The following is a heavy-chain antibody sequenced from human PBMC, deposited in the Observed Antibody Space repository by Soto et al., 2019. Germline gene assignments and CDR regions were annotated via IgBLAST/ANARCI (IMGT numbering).Heavy chain of an antibody. Sequence: QVQLVQSGAEVKKPGSSVKVSCKASGGTFSSYTISWVRQAPGQGLEWMGRIIPILGIANYAQKFQGRVTITADKSTRTAYMELSSLRSEDTAVYYCAISYYDILTGYSTSYYYYGMDVWGQGTTVTVSS. J-gene: IGHJ6*02. CDR2: IIPILGIA. CDR1: GGTFSSYT. CDR3: AISYYDILTGYSTSYYYYGMDV. V-gene: IGHV1-69*02. D-gene: IGHD3-9*01.